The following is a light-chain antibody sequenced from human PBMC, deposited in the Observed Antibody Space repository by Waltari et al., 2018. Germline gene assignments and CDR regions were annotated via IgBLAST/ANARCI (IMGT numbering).Light chain of an antibody. Sequence: DIQMTQFPSTLSASVGDRVTITCWASQSISTWLAWYQQKPGKAPKLLIYKASILESGVPARIGGSGSGTEFTLTINSLQPDDCATYYCQDYSTFSRTFGQGTKVEIK. CDR1: QSISTW. J-gene: IGKJ1*01. CDR3: QDYSTFSRT. V-gene: IGKV1-5*03. CDR2: KAS.